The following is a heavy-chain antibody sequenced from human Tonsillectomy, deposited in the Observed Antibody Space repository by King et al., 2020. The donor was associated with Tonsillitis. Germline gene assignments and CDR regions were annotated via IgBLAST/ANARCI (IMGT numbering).Heavy chain of an antibody. D-gene: IGHD3-3*01. CDR2: INPNSGGT. V-gene: IGHV1-2*02. CDR3: AREAEDFWSGYYIAY. Sequence: VQLVQSGAEVKKPGASVKVSCKASGYTFIGYYLHWVRQAPGQGLEWMVWINPNSGGTNYAQKFQGRVTLTRDTSISTAYMELTRLRSYDTAVYYCAREAEDFWSGYYIAYWGQGTLITVSS. CDR1: GYTFIGYY. J-gene: IGHJ4*02.